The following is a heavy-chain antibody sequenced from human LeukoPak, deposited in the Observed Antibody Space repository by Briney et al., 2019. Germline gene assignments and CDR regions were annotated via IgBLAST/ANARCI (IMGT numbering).Heavy chain of an antibody. CDR3: ARYWVGHGSGGTCYGGLDY. Sequence: PGGTLRLSCAASGFTFSSYAMHWVRLAPGKGLDWVAVISYDESNKYYADSVKGRFTISRDNSKNTLFLQMNRLRPEDTAVYYCARYWVGHGSGGTCYGGLDYWGQVTLVSVSS. J-gene: IGHJ4*02. D-gene: IGHD2-15*01. V-gene: IGHV3-30-3*01. CDR2: ISYDESNK. CDR1: GFTFSSYA.